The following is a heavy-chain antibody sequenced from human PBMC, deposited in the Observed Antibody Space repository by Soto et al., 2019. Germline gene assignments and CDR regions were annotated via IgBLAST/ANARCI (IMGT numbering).Heavy chain of an antibody. V-gene: IGHV1-3*01. D-gene: IGHD2-2*01. Sequence: ASVKVSCKASGYTFTSYAMHWVRQAPGQRLEWMGWINAGNGNTKYSQKFQGRVTITRDTSASTAYMELSSLRSEDTAVYYCARDQLLGGYYYYYMDVWGKGTTVTAP. CDR2: INAGNGNT. CDR3: ARDQLLGGYYYYYMDV. CDR1: GYTFTSYA. J-gene: IGHJ6*03.